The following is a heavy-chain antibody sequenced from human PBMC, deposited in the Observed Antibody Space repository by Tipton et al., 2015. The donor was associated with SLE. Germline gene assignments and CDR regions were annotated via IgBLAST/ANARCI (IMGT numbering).Heavy chain of an antibody. CDR2: IAGSGISGTDGWT. CDR3: AKGGIAVAGPGALVDY. CDR1: GFTFSSYS. Sequence: SLRLSCAASGFTFSSYSMNWVRQAPGKGLEWVSSIAGSGISGTDGWTYYVDSVKGRFTISRDNSKNTLYLHMNSLRAEDTAVYYCAKGGIAVAGPGALVDYWGQGTLVTVSS. V-gene: IGHV3-23*01. D-gene: IGHD6-19*01. J-gene: IGHJ4*02.